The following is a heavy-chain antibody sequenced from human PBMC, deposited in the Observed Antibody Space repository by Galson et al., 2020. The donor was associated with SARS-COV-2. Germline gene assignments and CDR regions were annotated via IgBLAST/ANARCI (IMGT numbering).Heavy chain of an antibody. CDR1: GYTFTSYD. Sequence: ASVKVSCKASGYTFTSYDINWVRQTNGQGLEWMGWMNPSSGNTEYAQKFQGKVSMTRDTSISTAYMELSSLRFDDTAVYFCSRYPAGMSSDYWGQGTLVTVSA. J-gene: IGHJ4*02. CDR3: SRYPAGMSSDY. D-gene: IGHD6-13*01. CDR2: MNPSSGNT. V-gene: IGHV1-8*01.